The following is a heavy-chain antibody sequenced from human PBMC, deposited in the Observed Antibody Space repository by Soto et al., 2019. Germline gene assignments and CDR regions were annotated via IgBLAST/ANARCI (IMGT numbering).Heavy chain of an antibody. CDR1: GYTFTSYA. V-gene: IGHV1-3*01. D-gene: IGHD2-15*01. Sequence: GASVKVSCKASGYTFTSYAMHWVRQAPGQRLEWMGWINAGNGNTKYSQKFQGRVTITRDTSASTAYMELSSLRSEDTAVYYCASHSASRYCSGGSCSSGALGDYWGQGTLVTVPQ. J-gene: IGHJ4*02. CDR2: INAGNGNT. CDR3: ASHSASRYCSGGSCSSGALGDY.